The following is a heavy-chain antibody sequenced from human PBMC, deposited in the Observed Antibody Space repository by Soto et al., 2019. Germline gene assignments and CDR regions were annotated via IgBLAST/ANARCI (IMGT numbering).Heavy chain of an antibody. D-gene: IGHD3-16*01. V-gene: IGHV4-59*01. CDR1: GGSNSSNY. CDR3: ASWADKGYFDL. J-gene: IGHJ2*01. CDR2: IYYIGTT. Sequence: SETLSLTCTVSGGSNSSNYWSWIRQPPGKGLEWIGYIYYIGTTTYNPSLKSRITISVDTSKNQFSLKLSAVTAADTAVYSCASWADKGYFDLWGRGTLVTVS.